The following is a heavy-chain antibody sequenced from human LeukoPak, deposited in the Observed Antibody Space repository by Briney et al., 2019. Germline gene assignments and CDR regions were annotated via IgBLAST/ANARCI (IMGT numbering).Heavy chain of an antibody. Sequence: GASVKVSCKASGYTFTNYDINWVRQATGQGLEWMGWMNPNSGNTGYAQEFQGRITMTRDTSISTAYMELSGLTSEDTAIYYCAKSKVGATTLPIDCWGPGTLVTVSS. D-gene: IGHD1-26*01. CDR1: GYTFTNYD. J-gene: IGHJ4*02. V-gene: IGHV1-8*01. CDR3: AKSKVGATTLPIDC. CDR2: MNPNSGNT.